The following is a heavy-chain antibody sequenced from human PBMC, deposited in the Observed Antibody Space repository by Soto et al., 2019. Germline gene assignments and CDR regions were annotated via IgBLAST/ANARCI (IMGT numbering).Heavy chain of an antibody. CDR3: AQYYYDSSGYPTDHEAFDI. V-gene: IGHV4-34*01. Sequence: PSETLSLTCAVYGGSFSGYYWSWIRQPPGKGLEWIGEINHSGSTNYNPSLTSRVTISVDTSKNQFSLKLSSVTAADTAVYYCAQYYYDSSGYPTDHEAFDIWGQGTMVTVSS. D-gene: IGHD3-22*01. CDR1: GGSFSGYY. CDR2: INHSGST. J-gene: IGHJ3*02.